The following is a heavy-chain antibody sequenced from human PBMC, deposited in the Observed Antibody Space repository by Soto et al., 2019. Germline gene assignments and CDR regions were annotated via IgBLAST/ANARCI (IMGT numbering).Heavy chain of an antibody. CDR3: ASITDAEDSSGWNRYYYYYYGMDV. Sequence: GGSLRLSCAASGFTFSSYSMNWVRQAPGKGLEWVSSISSSSSYIYYADSVKGRFTISRDNAKNSLYLQMNSLRAEDTAVYYCASITDAEDSSGWNRYYYYYYGMDVWGQGTTVTVSS. V-gene: IGHV3-21*01. CDR1: GFTFSSYS. J-gene: IGHJ6*02. D-gene: IGHD6-19*01. CDR2: ISSSSSYI.